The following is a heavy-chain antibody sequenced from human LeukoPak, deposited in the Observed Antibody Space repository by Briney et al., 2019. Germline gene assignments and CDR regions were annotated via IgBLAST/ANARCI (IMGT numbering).Heavy chain of an antibody. J-gene: IGHJ6*03. D-gene: IGHD6-19*01. CDR1: GFTFTTYE. CDR2: IDNSGSVI. V-gene: IGHV3-48*03. CDR3: ARRSSPDYYYYYMDV. Sequence: PGGSLRLSCAASGFTFTTYEMNWVRQAPGQGLEWISYIDNSGSVIIYADSVKGRFTISRDNAKNSVDLQMNSLRAEDTAVYYCARRSSPDYYYYYMDVWGEGTTVTISS.